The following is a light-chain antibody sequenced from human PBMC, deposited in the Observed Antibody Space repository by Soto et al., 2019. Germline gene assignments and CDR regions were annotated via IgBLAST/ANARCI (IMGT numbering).Light chain of an antibody. CDR1: SSDVGSYNL. V-gene: IGLV2-14*02. CDR2: EDN. Sequence: QSALTQPASVSGSPGQSITISCTGSSSDVGSYNLVSWYQHHPGKAPKFVIYEDNKRPSGVSDRFSGSKSGNTASLTISGLQAEDEADYYCSSYTTRSTYVVLGGGTQLTVL. CDR3: SSYTTRSTYVV. J-gene: IGLJ2*01.